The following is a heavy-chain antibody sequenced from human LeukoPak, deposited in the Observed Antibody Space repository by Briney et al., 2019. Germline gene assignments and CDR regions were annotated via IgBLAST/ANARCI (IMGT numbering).Heavy chain of an antibody. V-gene: IGHV1-46*01. J-gene: IGHJ4*02. CDR3: ARDRLAASWYAFDY. Sequence: GASVKVSCKASGHTFTSYYMHWVRQAPGQGLEWMGIINPGGGGTSYAQKFQGRVTMTRDTSTSTLYMELSSLTSEDTAVYYCARDRLAASWYAFDYWGQGTLVTVSS. CDR1: GHTFTSYY. CDR2: INPGGGGT. D-gene: IGHD6-13*01.